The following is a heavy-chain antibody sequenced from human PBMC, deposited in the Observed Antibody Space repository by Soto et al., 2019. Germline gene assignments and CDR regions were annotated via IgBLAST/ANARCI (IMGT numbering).Heavy chain of an antibody. CDR1: GYTFTSYY. J-gene: IGHJ3*02. Sequence: VASVKVSCKASGYTFTSYYMHWVRQAPGQGLEWMGIINPSGGSTSYAQKFQERVTITRDMSTSTAYMELSSLRSEDTAVYYCAADVLRYFDWASPIDAFDIWGQGTMVTVSS. CDR2: INPSGGST. D-gene: IGHD3-9*01. CDR3: AADVLRYFDWASPIDAFDI. V-gene: IGHV1-46*01.